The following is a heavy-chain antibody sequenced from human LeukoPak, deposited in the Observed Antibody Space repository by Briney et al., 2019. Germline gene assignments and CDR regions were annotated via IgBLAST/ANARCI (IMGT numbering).Heavy chain of an antibody. Sequence: SSGTLSLTCAVSGASISSGGSSWSWIRQPPGKGLEWIGYIYPSGNTYYNPSLKSRVTISVDTSKNQFSLKLSSVTAADTAVYYCARLKDYDSSGPWGQGTLVTVSS. J-gene: IGHJ5*02. D-gene: IGHD3-22*01. V-gene: IGHV4-30-2*03. CDR1: GASISSGGSS. CDR2: IYPSGNT. CDR3: ARLKDYDSSGP.